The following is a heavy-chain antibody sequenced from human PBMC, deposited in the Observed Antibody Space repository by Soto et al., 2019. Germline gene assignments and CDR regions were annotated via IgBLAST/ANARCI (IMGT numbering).Heavy chain of an antibody. CDR3: ARGLYSSSSGVEYYFDY. CDR1: GYTFTSYD. D-gene: IGHD6-6*01. V-gene: IGHV1-8*01. J-gene: IGHJ4*02. CDR2: MNPNSGNT. Sequence: ASVKVSCKASGYTFTSYDINWVRQATGQGLEWMGWMNPNSGNTGYAQKFRGRVTMTRNTSISTAYMELSSLRSEDTAVYYCARGLYSSSSGVEYYFDYWGQGTLVTVSS.